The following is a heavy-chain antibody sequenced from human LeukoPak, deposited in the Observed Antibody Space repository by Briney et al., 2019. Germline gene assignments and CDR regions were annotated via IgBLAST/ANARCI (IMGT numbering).Heavy chain of an antibody. Sequence: GGSLRLSCAASGFTVSSNYMSWVRQAPGKGLEWVSVIYSGGSTYYADSVKGRFTISRDNSKNTLYLQMNSLRAEDTAVYYCARAEPTCYCFDYWGQGTLVTVSS. V-gene: IGHV3-53*01. CDR2: IYSGGST. J-gene: IGHJ4*02. CDR3: ARAEPTCYCFDY. D-gene: IGHD1-26*01. CDR1: GFTVSSNY.